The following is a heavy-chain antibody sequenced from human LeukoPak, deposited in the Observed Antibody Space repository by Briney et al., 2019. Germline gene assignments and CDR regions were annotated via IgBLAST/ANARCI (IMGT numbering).Heavy chain of an antibody. CDR2: TVLGSGDT. CDR3: AAGFSNHGYIY. Sequence: GTSVKVSFKASGFTFITSAMQWVRQTRGQGVEWIGWTVLGSGDTNYAQSLKERVTITRDMSTSTAYMEVSSLRSEDTAMYYCAAGFSNHGYIYWGQGTLVTVSS. J-gene: IGHJ4*02. CDR1: GFTFITSA. D-gene: IGHD6-13*01. V-gene: IGHV1-58*02.